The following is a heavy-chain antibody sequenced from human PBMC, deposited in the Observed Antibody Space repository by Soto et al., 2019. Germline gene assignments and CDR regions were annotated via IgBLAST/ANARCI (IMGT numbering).Heavy chain of an antibody. Sequence: QVQLVQSGAEVKKPGSSVKVSCKASGGTFSSYAISWVRQAPGQGLEWMGGIIPIFGTANYAQKFQGRVTITADESTSTAYMELSSLRSEDTAVYYCARSITIFGVYGMDVWGQGTTVTVSS. CDR2: IIPIFGTA. CDR3: ARSITIFGVYGMDV. CDR1: GGTFSSYA. V-gene: IGHV1-69*01. J-gene: IGHJ6*02. D-gene: IGHD3-3*01.